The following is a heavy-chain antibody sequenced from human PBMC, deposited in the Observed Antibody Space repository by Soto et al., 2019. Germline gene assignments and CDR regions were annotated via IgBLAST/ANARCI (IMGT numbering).Heavy chain of an antibody. CDR1: GFTFDDYA. V-gene: IGHV3-9*01. J-gene: IGHJ4*02. CDR3: AKGGDYYYDSSGPGFDY. CDR2: VSWNSGSI. Sequence: PGGSLRLSCAASGFTFDDYAMHWVRQAPGKGLEWVSGVSWNSGSIGYADSVKGRFTISRDNAKNSLYLQMNSLRAEDTALYYCAKGGDYYYDSSGPGFDYWGQGTLVTVSS. D-gene: IGHD3-22*01.